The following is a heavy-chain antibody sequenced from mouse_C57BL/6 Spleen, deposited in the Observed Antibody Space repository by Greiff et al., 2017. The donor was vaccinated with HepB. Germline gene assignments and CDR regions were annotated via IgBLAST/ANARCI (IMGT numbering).Heavy chain of an antibody. CDR3: ARGRITTVVATGIDYYAMDY. D-gene: IGHD1-1*01. CDR2: IDPSDSYT. Sequence: QVQLQQPGAELVRPGTSVKLSCKASGYTFTSYWMHWVKQRPGQGLEWIGVIDPSDSYTNYNQKFKGKATLTVDTSSSTAYMQLSSLTSEDSAVYYCARGRITTVVATGIDYYAMDYWGQGTSVTVSS. J-gene: IGHJ4*01. V-gene: IGHV1-59*01. CDR1: GYTFTSYW.